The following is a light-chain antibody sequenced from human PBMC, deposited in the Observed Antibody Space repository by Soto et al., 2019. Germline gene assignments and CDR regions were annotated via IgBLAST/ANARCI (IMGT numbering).Light chain of an antibody. Sequence: QSVLTRPPAASCTPGQSVTISCSGSSCNIGSKTVNWYQQRPGTAPKLLIDSNKQRPSGVPDLFSGSKSGTYASLAISGHQSEDEGDSYCAAWADSLNGYVFGHGTKV. J-gene: IGLJ1*01. CDR2: SNK. V-gene: IGLV1-44*01. CDR3: AAWADSLNGYV. CDR1: SCNIGSKT.